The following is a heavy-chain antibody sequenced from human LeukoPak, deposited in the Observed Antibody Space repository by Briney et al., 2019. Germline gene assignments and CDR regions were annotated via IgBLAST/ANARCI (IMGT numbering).Heavy chain of an antibody. CDR2: ISAYNGDT. Sequence: ASVKVSCTASGYTFTSYGISWVRQAPGQGLEWMGWISAYNGDTNYAQKLQGRVTMTTDTSTSTAYMELRSLRSDDTAVYYCARDLRSYGYFDYWGQGTLVTVSS. CDR1: GYTFTSYG. D-gene: IGHD5-18*01. V-gene: IGHV1-18*01. J-gene: IGHJ4*02. CDR3: ARDLRSYGYFDY.